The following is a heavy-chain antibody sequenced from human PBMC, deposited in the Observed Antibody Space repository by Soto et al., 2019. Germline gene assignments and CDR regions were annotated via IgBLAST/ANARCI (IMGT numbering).Heavy chain of an antibody. V-gene: IGHV4-30-4*01. CDR1: GGSISSGDYY. D-gene: IGHD5-18*01. J-gene: IGHJ3*02. Sequence: SETLSLTCTVSGGSISSGDYYWNWIRQPPGKGLEWIGYIYYSGSTYYNPSLKSRVTISVDTSKNQFSLKLSSVTAADTAVYYCASVDTAISDAFDIWGQGTMVTVS. CDR2: IYYSGST. CDR3: ASVDTAISDAFDI.